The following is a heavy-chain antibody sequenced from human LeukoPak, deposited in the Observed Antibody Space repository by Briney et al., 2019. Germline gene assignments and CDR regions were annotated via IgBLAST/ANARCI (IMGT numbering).Heavy chain of an antibody. CDR3: ARDRYYGSGSYYSHYYYGMDV. J-gene: IGHJ6*02. V-gene: IGHV4-4*02. Sequence: SGTLSLTCAVSGGSISSSNWWSWVRQPPGKGLEWIGEIYHSGSTNYNPSLKSRVTISVDKSKNQFSLKLSSVTAADTAVYYCARDRYYGSGSYYSHYYYGMDVWGQGTTVTVSS. D-gene: IGHD3-10*01. CDR1: GGSISSSNW. CDR2: IYHSGST.